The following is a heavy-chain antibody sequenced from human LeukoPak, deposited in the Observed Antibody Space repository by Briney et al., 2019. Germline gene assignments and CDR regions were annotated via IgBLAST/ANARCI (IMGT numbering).Heavy chain of an antibody. J-gene: IGHJ4*02. D-gene: IGHD6-19*01. CDR1: GFTFSSYA. CDR3: ARDRSGWYDFDY. Sequence: GGSLRLSCAASGFTFSSYAMHRVRQAPGKGLEWVAVISYDGSNKYYADSVKGRFTISRDNSKNTLYLQMNSLRAEDTAVYYCARDRSGWYDFDYWGQGTLVTVSS. V-gene: IGHV3-30-3*01. CDR2: ISYDGSNK.